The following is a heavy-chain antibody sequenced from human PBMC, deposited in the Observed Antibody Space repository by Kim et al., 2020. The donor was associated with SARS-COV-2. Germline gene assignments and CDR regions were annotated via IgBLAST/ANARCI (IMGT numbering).Heavy chain of an antibody. CDR1: GGSFSGYY. CDR3: ARVRPLRLGFGELYGLYYYGMDV. V-gene: IGHV4-34*01. Sequence: SETLSLTCAVYGGSFSGYYWSWIRQPPGKGLEWIGEINHSGSTNYNPSLKSRVTISVDTSKNQFSLKLSSVTAADTAVYYCARVRPLRLGFGELYGLYYYGMDVWGQGTTVTVSS. D-gene: IGHD3-10*01. J-gene: IGHJ6*02. CDR2: INHSGST.